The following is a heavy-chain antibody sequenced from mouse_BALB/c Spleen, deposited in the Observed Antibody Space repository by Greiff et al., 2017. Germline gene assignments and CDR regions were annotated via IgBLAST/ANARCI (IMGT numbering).Heavy chain of an antibody. V-gene: IGHV1-80*01. D-gene: IGHD4-1*01. J-gene: IGHJ2*01. CDR1: GYAFSSYW. CDR2: IYPGDGDT. CDR3: ARDNAGTGYFDY. Sequence: VQLHQSGAELVRPGSSVKISCKASGYAFSSYWMNWVKQRPGQGLEWIGQIYPGDGDTNYNGKFKGKATLTADKSSSTAYMQLSSLTSEDSAVYFCARDNAGTGYFDYWGQGTTLTVSS.